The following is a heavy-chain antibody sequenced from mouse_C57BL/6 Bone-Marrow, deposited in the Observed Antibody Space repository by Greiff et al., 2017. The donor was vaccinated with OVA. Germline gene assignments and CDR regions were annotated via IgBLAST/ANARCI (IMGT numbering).Heavy chain of an antibody. J-gene: IGHJ4*01. CDR3: AKVITTVVGAMDY. V-gene: IGHV1-55*01. CDR1: GYTFTSYW. CDR2: IYPGSGST. Sequence: QVQLQQPGAELVKPGASVKMSCKASGYTFTSYWITWVKQRPGQGLEWIGDIYPGSGSTNYNEKFKSKATLTVDTSSSTAYMQLSSLTSEDSAVYYCAKVITTVVGAMDYWGQGTSVTVSS. D-gene: IGHD1-1*01.